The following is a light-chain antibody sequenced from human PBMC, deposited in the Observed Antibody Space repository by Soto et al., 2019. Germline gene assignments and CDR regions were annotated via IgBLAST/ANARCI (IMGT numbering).Light chain of an antibody. CDR2: GVS. J-gene: IGLJ2*01. CDR1: SSNIGAGYD. CDR3: QSYDTSLSGSGVV. V-gene: IGLV1-40*01. Sequence: QSVLTQPPSVSGAPGQRVTISCTGSSSNIGAGYDVHWYQQLPGTAPKLLIYGVSNRPSGVPDRFSGSKSGTSASLAITGLQADDEADYYCQSYDTSLSGSGVVFGGGTQLTV.